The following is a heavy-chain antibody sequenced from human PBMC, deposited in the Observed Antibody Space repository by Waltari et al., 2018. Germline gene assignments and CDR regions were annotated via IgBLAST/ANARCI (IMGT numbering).Heavy chain of an antibody. Sequence: QVQLQESGPGLVKPSQTLSLTCTVSGGSISSGDYYWSWIRQPPGKGLEWIGYIYYSGSTYYNPSLKSRVTISVDTSKNQFSLKLSSVTAADTAVYYCTRAWGYSGYLFDYWGQGTLVTVSS. CDR1: GGSISSGDYY. CDR3: TRAWGYSGYLFDY. D-gene: IGHD5-12*01. J-gene: IGHJ4*02. V-gene: IGHV4-30-4*08. CDR2: IYYSGST.